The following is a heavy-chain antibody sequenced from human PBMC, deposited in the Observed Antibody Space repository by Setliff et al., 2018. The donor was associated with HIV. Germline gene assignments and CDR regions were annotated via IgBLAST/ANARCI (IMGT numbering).Heavy chain of an antibody. J-gene: IGHJ4*02. CDR1: GYTFTSYG. CDR3: ARDMRSDIVVVVAAIPGDY. D-gene: IGHD2-15*01. Sequence: PGASVKVSCKASGYTFTSYGISWVRQAPGQGLEWMGWISAYNGNTNYAQKLKGRVTMTTDTSTSTAYMELRSLRSDDTAVYYCARDMRSDIVVVVAAIPGDYWGQGTQVTVSS. CDR2: ISAYNGNT. V-gene: IGHV1-18*01.